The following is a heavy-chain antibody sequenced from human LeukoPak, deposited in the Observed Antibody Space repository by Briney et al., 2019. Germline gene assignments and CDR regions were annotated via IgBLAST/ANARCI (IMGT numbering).Heavy chain of an antibody. Sequence: GGSLGLSCAASGSTFSRHSMNWVRQAPGKGLEWVSYISSGSSYIYYSDSVKGRFTISRDNAENSLYLQMNSLRGEDTAVYYCARGGLNYADASDIWGQATMVTVSS. CDR1: GSTFSRHS. D-gene: IGHD4-11*01. CDR2: ISSGSSYI. CDR3: ARGGLNYADASDI. V-gene: IGHV3-21*01. J-gene: IGHJ3*02.